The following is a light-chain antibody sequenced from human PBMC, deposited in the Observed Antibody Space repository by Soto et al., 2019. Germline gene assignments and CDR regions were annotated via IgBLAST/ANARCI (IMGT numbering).Light chain of an antibody. CDR2: KAS. CDR1: QTISSW. J-gene: IGKJ1*01. V-gene: IGKV1-5*03. Sequence: DIQMTQSPSTLSGSVGDRVTITCRASQTISSWLAWYQQKPGKAPKLLIYKASTLKSGVPSRFSVCGSGTEFTLTISSLQPDDFATYYCQHYNSYSEAFGQGTKVELK. CDR3: QHYNSYSEA.